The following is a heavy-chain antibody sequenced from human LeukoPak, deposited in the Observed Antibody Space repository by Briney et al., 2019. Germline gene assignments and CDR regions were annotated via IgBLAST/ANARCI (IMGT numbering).Heavy chain of an antibody. D-gene: IGHD3-22*01. J-gene: IGHJ4*02. CDR2: INPNSGGT. CDR1: GYTFTGYY. V-gene: IGHV1-2*02. Sequence: GASVKVSCKASGYTFTGYYMHWVRQAPGQGLEWMGWINPNSGGTNYAQKFQGRVTMTRDTSISTAYMELSSLRSEDTAVYYCATDGYYYDSSGYSLDYWGQGTLVTVSS. CDR3: ATDGYYYDSSGYSLDY.